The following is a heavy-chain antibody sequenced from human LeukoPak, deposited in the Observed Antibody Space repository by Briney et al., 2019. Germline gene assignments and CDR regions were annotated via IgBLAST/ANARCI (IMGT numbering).Heavy chain of an antibody. D-gene: IGHD3-22*01. CDR2: ISAYNGNT. J-gene: IGHJ6*02. CDR3: ARDNTVHDTIHGMDV. V-gene: IGHV1-18*01. Sequence: ASVKVSCKASGYTFTSYGISWVRQAPGQGHEWMGWISAYNGNTNYAQKLQGRVTMTTDTSTSTAYMELRSLRSDDTAVYYCARDNTVHDTIHGMDVWGQGTTVTVSS. CDR1: GYTFTSYG.